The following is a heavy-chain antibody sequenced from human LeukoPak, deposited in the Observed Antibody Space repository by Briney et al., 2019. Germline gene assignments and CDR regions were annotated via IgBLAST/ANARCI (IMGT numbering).Heavy chain of an antibody. Sequence: GASVKVSCKASGYTFTSYGISWVRQAPGQGLEWMGWMNPNSGNTGYAQKFQGRVTITADESTSTAYMELSSLRSEDTAVYYCARSVEMATSFDYWGQGTLVTVSS. D-gene: IGHD5-24*01. CDR3: ARSVEMATSFDY. CDR1: GYTFTSYG. J-gene: IGHJ4*02. V-gene: IGHV1-8*03. CDR2: MNPNSGNT.